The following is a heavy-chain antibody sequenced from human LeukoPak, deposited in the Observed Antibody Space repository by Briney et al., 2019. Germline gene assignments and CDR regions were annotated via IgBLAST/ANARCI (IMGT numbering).Heavy chain of an antibody. Sequence: ASVKVSCKASGGAFSSYAISWVRQAPGQGLEWMGGIIPIFGTANYAQKFQGRVTITADESTSTAYMELSRLRSDDTAVYYCAINYYDSSGYPNDAFDIWGQGTMVTVSS. CDR3: AINYYDSSGYPNDAFDI. CDR1: GGAFSSYA. D-gene: IGHD3-22*01. CDR2: IIPIFGTA. V-gene: IGHV1-69*13. J-gene: IGHJ3*02.